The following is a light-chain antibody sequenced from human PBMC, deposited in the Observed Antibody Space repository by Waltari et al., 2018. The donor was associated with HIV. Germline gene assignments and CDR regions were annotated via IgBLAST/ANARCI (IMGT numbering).Light chain of an antibody. CDR2: SKN. Sequence: QTVVTQEPSFSVSPGGTVTLTCGLSSGSVSTNYFPSWYQQTPGQGPRTRIFSKNTRSFGVPDRFSGSILGNKAALTITGAQTDDESDYYCVLYMGSGIWVFGGGTKLTVL. CDR1: SGSVSTNYF. J-gene: IGLJ3*02. CDR3: VLYMGSGIWV. V-gene: IGLV8-61*01.